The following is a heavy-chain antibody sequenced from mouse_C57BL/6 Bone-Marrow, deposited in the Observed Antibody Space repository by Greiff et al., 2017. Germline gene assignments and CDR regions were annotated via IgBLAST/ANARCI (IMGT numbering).Heavy chain of an antibody. Sequence: QVQLQQSGAELVRPGTSVKVSCKASGYAFTNYLIEWVKQRPGQGLEWIGVINPGSGGTNYNEKFKGKATLTADKSSNTAYMQLSSLTSEDSAVYFCARGGGDYDVVYYAMDYWGQGTSVTVSS. CDR1: GYAFTNYL. V-gene: IGHV1-54*01. D-gene: IGHD2-4*01. J-gene: IGHJ4*01. CDR2: INPGSGGT. CDR3: ARGGGDYDVVYYAMDY.